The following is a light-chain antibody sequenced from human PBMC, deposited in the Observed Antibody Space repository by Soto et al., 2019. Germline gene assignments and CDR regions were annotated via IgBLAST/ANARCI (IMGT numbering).Light chain of an antibody. V-gene: IGKV3-11*01. CDR2: DAS. Sequence: EIVLTQSPATLSLSPGERATLSCRASQSVSSYLAWYQQKPGQAPRLLIYDASNRATGIPARFSGSGSVSDFTLTISSLEPEDFAVYYCQQRSNWRRTFGHGTKLEIK. CDR1: QSVSSY. J-gene: IGKJ2*02. CDR3: QQRSNWRRT.